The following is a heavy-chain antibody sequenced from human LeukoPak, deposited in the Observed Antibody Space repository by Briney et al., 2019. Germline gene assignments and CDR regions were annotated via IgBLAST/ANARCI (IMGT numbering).Heavy chain of an antibody. D-gene: IGHD6-13*01. CDR1: GYTFTSYY. CDR3: AKDQPQQQLVLDY. V-gene: IGHV1-46*01. J-gene: IGHJ4*02. Sequence: ASVKVSCKASGYTFTSYYMHWVRQAPGQGLEWMGIINPSGGSTSYAQKFQGRVTMTRDMSTSTVYMELSSLRSEDTAVYYCAKDQPQQQLVLDYWGQGTLVTVSS. CDR2: INPSGGST.